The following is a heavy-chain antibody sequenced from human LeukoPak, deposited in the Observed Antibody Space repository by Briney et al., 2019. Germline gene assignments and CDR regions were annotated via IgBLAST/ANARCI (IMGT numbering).Heavy chain of an antibody. CDR3: ARVAAAGFYNWFDP. CDR2: VYHSGGA. V-gene: IGHV4/OR15-8*01. CDR1: GASIASHSW. J-gene: IGHJ5*02. Sequence: SETLSLTCAVSGASIASHSWWSWVRQPPGKGLEWIGEVYHSGGANYKPSLKSRVTISVDTSKNQFSLKLSSVTAADTAVYYCARVAAAGFYNWFDPWGQGTLVTVSS. D-gene: IGHD6-13*01.